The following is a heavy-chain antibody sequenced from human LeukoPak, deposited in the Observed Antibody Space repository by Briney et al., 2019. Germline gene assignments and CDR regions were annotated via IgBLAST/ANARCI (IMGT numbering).Heavy chain of an antibody. CDR1: GYTFTSYG. CDR3: ARTKTYYYDSSGYYEEYYFDY. D-gene: IGHD3-22*01. CDR2: ISAYNGNT. Sequence: ASVKVSCKASGYTFTSYGISWMRQAPGQRLEWMGWISAYNGNTNYAQKLQGRVTMTTDTSTSTAYMELRSLRSDDTAVYYCARTKTYYYDSSGYYEEYYFDYWGQGTLVTVSS. J-gene: IGHJ4*02. V-gene: IGHV1-18*01.